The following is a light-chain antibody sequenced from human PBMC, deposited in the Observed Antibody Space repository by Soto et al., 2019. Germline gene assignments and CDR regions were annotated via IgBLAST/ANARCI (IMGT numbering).Light chain of an antibody. Sequence: IVLTHSPATLSLSPLNIATLSFSSSQNISSYLIWYQQKPGQSPRVLIYGASSRATGIPDRFSGSGSGTDFTLTISRLEPEDFAVYYCQQYGSSPPLNFGGGTKVDIK. CDR3: QQYGSSPPLN. CDR2: GAS. J-gene: IGKJ4*01. CDR1: QNISSY. V-gene: IGKV3-20*01.